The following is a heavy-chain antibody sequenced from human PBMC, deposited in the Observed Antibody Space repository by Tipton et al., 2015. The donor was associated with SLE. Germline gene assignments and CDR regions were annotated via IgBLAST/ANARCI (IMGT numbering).Heavy chain of an antibody. CDR2: INHSGRI. CDR1: GESLSGHY. D-gene: IGHD3-16*01. CDR3: ARRPWGDYYMDY. Sequence: TLSLTCTVYGESLSGHYWVWIRQPPGKGLEWIGDINHSGRIDYNPSLMSRVTISVDTSKNQFSLKLSSVTAADTAVYYCARRPWGDYYMDYWGQGTLVTVSS. V-gene: IGHV4-34*01. J-gene: IGHJ4*02.